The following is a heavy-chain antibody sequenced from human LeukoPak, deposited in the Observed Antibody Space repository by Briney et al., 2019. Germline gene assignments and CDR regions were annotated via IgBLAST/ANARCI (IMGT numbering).Heavy chain of an antibody. CDR1: DYTFTKFG. D-gene: IGHD2-15*01. V-gene: IGHV1-18*01. J-gene: IGHJ4*02. CDR2: VSASKGNT. CDR3: ARDRDVVLIAAPGY. Sequence: AAVTVSCMSSDYTFTKFGVSWVRQAPGQGGEGMGRVSASKGNTNYVQNFQGRVTMTTETSTRKAYMELRRLRDGGTAVYSCARDRDVVLIAAPGYWGQGTLVTVSS.